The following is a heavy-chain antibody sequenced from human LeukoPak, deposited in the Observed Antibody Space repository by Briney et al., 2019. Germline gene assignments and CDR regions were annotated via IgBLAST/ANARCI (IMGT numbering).Heavy chain of an antibody. V-gene: IGHV4-59*01. Sequence: SETLSLTCTVSGGSISSYYWSWIRQPPGKGLEWIGYIYYSGSTNYNPSLKSRVTISVDTSKNQFSLKLSSVTAADTAVYYCARVQRWLHPYYFDYWGQGTLVTVSS. CDR3: ARVQRWLHPYYFDY. CDR1: GGSISSYY. D-gene: IGHD5-24*01. J-gene: IGHJ4*02. CDR2: IYYSGST.